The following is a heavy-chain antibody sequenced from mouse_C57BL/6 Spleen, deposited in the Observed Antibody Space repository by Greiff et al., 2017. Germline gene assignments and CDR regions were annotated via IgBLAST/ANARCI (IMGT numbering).Heavy chain of an antibody. CDR2: IDPENGDT. Sequence: VQLQQSGAELVRPGASVKLSCTASGFNIKDDYMHWVKQRPEQGLEWIGWIDPENGDTEYASKFQGKATITADPSSNTAYLQLSSLTSEDTAVYYCTTGHYGSSYGFAYWGQGTLVTVSA. V-gene: IGHV14-4*01. CDR1: GFNIKDDY. D-gene: IGHD1-1*01. CDR3: TTGHYGSSYGFAY. J-gene: IGHJ3*01.